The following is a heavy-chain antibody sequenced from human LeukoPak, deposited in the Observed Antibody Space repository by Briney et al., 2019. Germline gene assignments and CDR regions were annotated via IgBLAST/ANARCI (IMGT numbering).Heavy chain of an antibody. D-gene: IGHD3-10*01. CDR2: INWNSDSI. V-gene: IGHV3-9*01. Sequence: GRSLRLSCAASGFTFDDYAMHWVRQGPGKGLEWVSGINWNSDSIGYADSVKGRFTISRDNAKNSLYLQMNSLRAEDTAVYYCARGTGSYYNDDDAFDIWGQGTMVTVSS. J-gene: IGHJ3*02. CDR3: ARGTGSYYNDDDAFDI. CDR1: GFTFDDYA.